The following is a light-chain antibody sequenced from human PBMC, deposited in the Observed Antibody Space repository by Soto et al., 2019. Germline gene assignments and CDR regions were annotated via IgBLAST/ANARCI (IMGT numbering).Light chain of an antibody. V-gene: IGKV3-11*01. CDR3: QQRSNWPAIT. J-gene: IGKJ5*01. CDR1: QSVSSD. Sequence: EIVLTQSPATLSLSPGERATLSCRASQSVSSDLAWYQQKPGQAPRLLIYDASNRATGIPDRFSGSGSGTDFTITISSLEPEDFAVYYCQQRSNWPAITFGPGTRLEIK. CDR2: DAS.